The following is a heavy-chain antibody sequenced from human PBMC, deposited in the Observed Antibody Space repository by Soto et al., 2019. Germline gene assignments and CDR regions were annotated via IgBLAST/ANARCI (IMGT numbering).Heavy chain of an antibody. CDR3: AADVGSDSYGLARH. D-gene: IGHD5-18*01. CDR1: GFTFRSSA. Sequence: QMQLLQSGPEVKKPGTSVKVSFKTSGFTFRSSAVNWLRQARGHRLQWIGWIDVGSANAHYAQMLQERVTISRDMSTSTAYMELRSLRPEDTAVYYCAADVGSDSYGLARHWGPGTLVTVSS. CDR2: IDVGSANA. J-gene: IGHJ4*02. V-gene: IGHV1-58*01.